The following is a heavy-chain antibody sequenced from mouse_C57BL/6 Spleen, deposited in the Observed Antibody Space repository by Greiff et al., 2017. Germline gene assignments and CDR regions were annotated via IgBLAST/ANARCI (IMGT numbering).Heavy chain of an antibody. Sequence: QVHVKQSGAELVRPGASVTLSCKASGYTFTDYEMHWVKQTPVHGLEWIGAIDPETGGTAYNQKFKGKAILTADKSSSTAYMELRSLTSEDSAVYYCTRELRRGYYFDYWGQGTTLTVSS. CDR2: IDPETGGT. V-gene: IGHV1-15*01. D-gene: IGHD2-4*01. CDR3: TRELRRGYYFDY. CDR1: GYTFTDYE. J-gene: IGHJ2*01.